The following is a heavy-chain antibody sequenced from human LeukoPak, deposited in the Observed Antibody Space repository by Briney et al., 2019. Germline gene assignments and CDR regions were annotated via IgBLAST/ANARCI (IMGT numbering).Heavy chain of an antibody. CDR2: ISAYNGNT. V-gene: IGHV1-18*01. J-gene: IGHJ4*02. Sequence: ASVKVPCKASGYTFTSYGISWVRQAPGQGLEWMGWISAYNGNTNYAQKLQGRVTTTTDTSTSTAYMELRSLRSDDTAVYYCARVFYDSSGYYAVGYFDYWGQGTLVTVSS. D-gene: IGHD3-22*01. CDR3: ARVFYDSSGYYAVGYFDY. CDR1: GYTFTSYG.